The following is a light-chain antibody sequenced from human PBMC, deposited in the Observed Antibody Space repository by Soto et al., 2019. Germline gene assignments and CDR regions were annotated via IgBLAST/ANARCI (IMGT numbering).Light chain of an antibody. Sequence: QSALTQPASVSGSPGQSITISCTGTSNDIGGYNYVSWYQQHPGRAPTLIIYELSRRPSGTSNRFSGSRSGNTASLTISGLQVEDEAHYYCGAYTGDRNVLFGGGTKLTVL. CDR2: ELS. CDR3: GAYTGDRNVL. V-gene: IGLV2-14*03. J-gene: IGLJ2*01. CDR1: SNDIGGYNY.